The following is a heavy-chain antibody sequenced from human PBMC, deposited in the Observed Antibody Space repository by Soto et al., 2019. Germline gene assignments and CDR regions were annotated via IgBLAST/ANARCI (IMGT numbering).Heavy chain of an antibody. CDR2: ISSSSSTI. D-gene: IGHD3-3*01. V-gene: IGHV3-48*01. Sequence: GGSLRLSCAASGFTFSSYSMNWVRQAPGKGLEWVSYISSSSSTIYYADSVKGRFTISRDNAKNQLYLQMNSLRAEDTAVYYCAIGGYYDFWSGYPAVSYMDVWGKGTTVTVSS. CDR1: GFTFSSYS. J-gene: IGHJ6*03. CDR3: AIGGYYDFWSGYPAVSYMDV.